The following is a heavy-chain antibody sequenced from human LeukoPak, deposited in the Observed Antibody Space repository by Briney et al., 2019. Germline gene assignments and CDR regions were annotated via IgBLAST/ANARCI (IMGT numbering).Heavy chain of an antibody. CDR1: GGSISSNSYY. CDR3: ARNRYYYGSGSYGVPNWFDP. J-gene: IGHJ5*02. CDR2: IYYSGST. V-gene: IGHV4-39*01. Sequence: SETLSLTCTVSGGSISSNSYYWGWIRQSPGEGPEWIGSIYYSGSTYYNPSLKSRVTISVDTSKNQFSLKLSSVTAADTAMYYCARNRYYYGSGSYGVPNWFDPWGQGTLVTVSS. D-gene: IGHD3-10*01.